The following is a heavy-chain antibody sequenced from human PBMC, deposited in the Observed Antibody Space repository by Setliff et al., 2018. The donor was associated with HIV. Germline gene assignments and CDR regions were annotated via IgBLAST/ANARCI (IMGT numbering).Heavy chain of an antibody. CDR2: INHSGST. V-gene: IGHV4-39*07. CDR1: GDSISSSSYY. J-gene: IGHJ6*02. CDR3: AREDYYYYGMDV. Sequence: SETLSLTCSVSGDSISSSSYYWSWIRQPPGKGLEWIGEINHSGSTNYNPSLKSRVTISVDTSKNQFSLKLSSVTAADTAVYYCAREDYYYYGMDVWGQGTTVTVSS.